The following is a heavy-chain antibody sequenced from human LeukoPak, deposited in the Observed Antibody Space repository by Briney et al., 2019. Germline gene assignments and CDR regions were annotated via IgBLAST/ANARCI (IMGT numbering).Heavy chain of an antibody. Sequence: PSQTLSLTCAVSGGSISSGPYSWGWIRRAPGKGLEWIGYIYHSGSTYYNPSLKTRVTMSIDRSKNQFSLKLSSVTAADTAVYYCAKYVDYDSSGYYSNWFDPWGQGTLVTVSS. D-gene: IGHD3-22*01. J-gene: IGHJ5*02. CDR3: AKYVDYDSSGYYSNWFDP. V-gene: IGHV4-30-2*01. CDR2: IYHSGST. CDR1: GGSISSGPYS.